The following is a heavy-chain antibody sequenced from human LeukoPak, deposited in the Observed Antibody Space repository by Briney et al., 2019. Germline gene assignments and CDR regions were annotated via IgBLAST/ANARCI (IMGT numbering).Heavy chain of an antibody. V-gene: IGHV4-39*01. CDR3: ARTYYDFWSGYVSDNRFDP. J-gene: IGHJ5*02. Sequence: SSETLSLTCTVSGGSISSSSYYWGWIRQPPGKGLEWIGSIYYSGSTYYNPSLKSRVTISVDTSKNQFSLKLSSVTAADTAVYYCARTYYDFWSGYVSDNRFDPWGQGTLVTVSS. D-gene: IGHD3-3*01. CDR2: IYYSGST. CDR1: GGSISSSSYY.